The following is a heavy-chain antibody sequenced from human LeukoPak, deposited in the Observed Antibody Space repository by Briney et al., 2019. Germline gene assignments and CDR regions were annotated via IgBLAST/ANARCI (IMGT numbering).Heavy chain of an antibody. V-gene: IGHV4-39*01. CDR1: GGSISSSGYY. J-gene: IGHJ4*02. D-gene: IGHD6-6*01. Sequence: PSETLSLTCTVSGGSISSSGYYWGWIRQPPGKGLEWIGSIYFSGSTYFNPSLKSRVTISVDTSKNQFSLKLSSATAADTAVYYCASLGRAPIAARRDFDYWGQGTPVTVSS. CDR2: IYFSGST. CDR3: ASLGRAPIAARRDFDY.